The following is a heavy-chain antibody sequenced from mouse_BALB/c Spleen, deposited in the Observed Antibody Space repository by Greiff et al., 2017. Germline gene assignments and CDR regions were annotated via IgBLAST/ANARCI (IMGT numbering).Heavy chain of an antibody. J-gene: IGHJ4*01. CDR1: GFTFSSFG. CDR2: ISSGSSTI. V-gene: IGHV5-17*02. CDR3: ARAPYGYDYAMDY. Sequence: EVKLMESGGGLVQPGGSRKLSCAASGFTFSSFGMHWVRQAPEKGLEWVAYISSGSSTIYYADTVKGRFTISRDNPKNTLFLQMTSLRSEDTAMYYCARAPYGYDYAMDYWGQGTSVTVSS. D-gene: IGHD2-2*01.